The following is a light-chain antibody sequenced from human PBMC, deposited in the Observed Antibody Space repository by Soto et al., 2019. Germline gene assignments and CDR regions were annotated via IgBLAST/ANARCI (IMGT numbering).Light chain of an antibody. V-gene: IGKV1-5*01. Sequence: DIKMTQSPSTLSAYVGDRVTITCRASQSISSWLAWYQQKPGKAPKLLIYDASSLESGVPERFSGSGSGTDFTLSISSLEPEDFAVYYCQLSQQRSSWPPIAFGQGTRLEIK. CDR2: DAS. J-gene: IGKJ5*01. CDR3: QLSQQRSSWPPIA. CDR1: QSISSW.